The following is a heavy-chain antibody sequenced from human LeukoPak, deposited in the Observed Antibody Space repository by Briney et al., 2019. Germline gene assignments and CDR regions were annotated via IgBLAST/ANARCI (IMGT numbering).Heavy chain of an antibody. Sequence: GGSLRLSCAASGFTFSSYAMSWVRQAPGEGLEWVSAISGSGGSTHYADSVKGRFTISRDNSKNTLYLQMNSLRAEDTAVYYCAKRNSSSWGGFDYWGQGTLVTVSS. D-gene: IGHD6-13*01. V-gene: IGHV3-23*01. J-gene: IGHJ4*02. CDR1: GFTFSSYA. CDR3: AKRNSSSWGGFDY. CDR2: ISGSGGST.